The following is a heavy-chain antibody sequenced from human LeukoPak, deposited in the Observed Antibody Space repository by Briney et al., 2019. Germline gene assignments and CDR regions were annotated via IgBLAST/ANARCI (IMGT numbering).Heavy chain of an antibody. CDR2: IYTSGST. CDR1: SGSISSTHFY. V-gene: IGHV4-61*02. J-gene: IGHJ5*02. D-gene: IGHD3-10*01. Sequence: SETLSLTCTVSSGSISSTHFYWSWIRQPAGKGLEWIGRIYTSGSTNYNPSLKSRVTMSVDTSKNQFSLKLSSVTAADTAVYYCARGPFTMLRGADNWFDPWGQGTLVTVSS. CDR3: ARGPFTMLRGADNWFDP.